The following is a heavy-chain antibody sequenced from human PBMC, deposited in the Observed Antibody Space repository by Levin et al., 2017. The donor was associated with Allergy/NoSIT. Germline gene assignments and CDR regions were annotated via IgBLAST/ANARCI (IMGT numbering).Heavy chain of an antibody. D-gene: IGHD3-10*01. J-gene: IGHJ4*02. V-gene: IGHV3-7*01. CDR1: GFTFSDFW. CDR3: ARDFWGNHYYSFDS. Sequence: GESLKISCAASGFTFSDFWMSWVRQAPGKGLEWVANIKQDGSEKYSVDSVKGRFTISRDNAKNSLYLQTNSLRAEDTAMYYCARDFWGNHYYSFDSWGQGTLVTVSS. CDR2: IKQDGSEK.